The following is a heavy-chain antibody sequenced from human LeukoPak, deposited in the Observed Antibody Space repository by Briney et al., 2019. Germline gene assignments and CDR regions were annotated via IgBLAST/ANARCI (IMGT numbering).Heavy chain of an antibody. Sequence: PGRSQRLSRAASRFTHNSYSQNCVPHAPAKGLVWVSSITNSSSDIYYADSAKRRYTISRDNDKNSLYMQMNSLRAEDTAVYYCARENTVVVPAAIHNWFDPWGQGTLVTVSS. CDR3: ARENTVVVPAAIHNWFDP. CDR1: RFTHNSYS. V-gene: IGHV3-21*01. CDR2: ITNSSSDI. D-gene: IGHD2-2*01. J-gene: IGHJ5*02.